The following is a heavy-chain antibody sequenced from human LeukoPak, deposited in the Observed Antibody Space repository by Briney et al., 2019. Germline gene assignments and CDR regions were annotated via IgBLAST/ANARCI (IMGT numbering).Heavy chain of an antibody. CDR3: ARRGRNSGYDF. J-gene: IGHJ4*02. V-gene: IGHV1-69*04. D-gene: IGHD5-12*01. CDR1: GGTFSSYA. Sequence: SVKVSCKASGGTFSSYAFSWVRQAPGQGLEWMGRIIPIFGIANYAQKFQGRVTITADKSTSTAYMELGSLRSEDTAVYYCARRGRNSGYDFWGQGTLVTVSS. CDR2: IIPIFGIA.